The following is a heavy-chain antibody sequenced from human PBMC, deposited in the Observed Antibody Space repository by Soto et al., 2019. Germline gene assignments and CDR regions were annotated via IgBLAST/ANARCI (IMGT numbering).Heavy chain of an antibody. V-gene: IGHV4-39*01. CDR1: GGSISSVGYF. J-gene: IGHJ5*02. D-gene: IGHD2-21*02. CDR2: IYYSGST. Sequence: SETLSLTCSVSGGSISSVGYFWGWIRQPPGKGLEWIGSIYYSGSTYYNPSLKSRVTVSVDTSKNQFSLKLSSVTAADTAVYYCARHPSDFWFDPWGQGTLVTVS. CDR3: ARHPSDFWFDP.